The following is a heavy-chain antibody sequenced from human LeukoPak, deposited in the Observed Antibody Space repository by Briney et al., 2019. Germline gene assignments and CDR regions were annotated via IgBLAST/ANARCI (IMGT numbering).Heavy chain of an antibody. CDR3: ASAGRGYSYGYMI. Sequence: GESLKISCKGSGYSFNSYWIGWVRQMPGKGLEWMGIINPDDSDTRYSPSFQGQVTLSADKSVSTAYLQWSSLKASDTAMYYCASAGRGYSYGYMIWGQGTLVTVSS. D-gene: IGHD5-18*01. CDR2: INPDDSDT. V-gene: IGHV5-51*01. J-gene: IGHJ4*02. CDR1: GYSFNSYW.